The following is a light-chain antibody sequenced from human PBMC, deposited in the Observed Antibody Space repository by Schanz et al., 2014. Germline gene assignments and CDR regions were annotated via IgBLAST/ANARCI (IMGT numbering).Light chain of an antibody. CDR3: QQSYSTPQDT. Sequence: DIQMPQSPSSLSASVGDRVTITCRASQSISSYLNWYQQKPGKAPKLLIYAASSLQSGVPSRFSGRGSGTDFNLTISSLQPEEFATYYCQQSYSTPQDTFGQGTKLEIK. V-gene: IGKV1-39*01. CDR2: AAS. CDR1: QSISSY. J-gene: IGKJ2*01.